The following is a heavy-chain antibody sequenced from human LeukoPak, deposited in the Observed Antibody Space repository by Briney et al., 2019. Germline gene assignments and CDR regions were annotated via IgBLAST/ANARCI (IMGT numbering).Heavy chain of an antibody. V-gene: IGHV3-23*01. CDR2: ITSGGTT. CDR1: GFTFSSYA. D-gene: IGHD6-13*01. Sequence: GGSLRLSCAASGFTFSSYAMSWVRQAPGKGLEWVSAITSGGTTYYADSVKGGFTFSRDNTKKTLYMQMNSLRAEDTAVDYCAKMGAGSSWLKNAFDIWGQGTMVSVSS. CDR3: AKMGAGSSWLKNAFDI. J-gene: IGHJ3*02.